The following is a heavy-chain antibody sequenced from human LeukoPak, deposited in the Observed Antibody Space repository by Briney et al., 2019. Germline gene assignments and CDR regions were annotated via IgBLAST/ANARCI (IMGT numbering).Heavy chain of an antibody. CDR3: ARGRGPYGWFDP. CDR1: GLTFSSHW. CDR2: INSDGSNT. D-gene: IGHD3-10*01. V-gene: IGHV3-74*01. Sequence: PGGSLRLSCAASGLTFSSHWMHWVRQAPGKGLVWVSRINSDGSNTNYADSVKGRSTISRDNAKNTVYLQMNSLRAEDTAVYYCARGRGPYGWFDPWGQGTLVTVSS. J-gene: IGHJ5*02.